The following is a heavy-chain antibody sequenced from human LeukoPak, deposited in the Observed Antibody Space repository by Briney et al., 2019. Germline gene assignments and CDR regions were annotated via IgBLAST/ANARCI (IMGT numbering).Heavy chain of an antibody. V-gene: IGHV3-48*03. CDR1: GFTLSSYE. D-gene: IGHD5-12*01. Sequence: EGSLRLSCAASGFTLSSYEMNWVRQAPGKGLEWIAYISSSGSVIFYADSVKGRFTLSRDNAKNSLHLQMNSLRAEDTAVYYCARDWRRLGYWGQGTLVTVSS. J-gene: IGHJ4*02. CDR2: ISSSGSVI. CDR3: ARDWRRLGY.